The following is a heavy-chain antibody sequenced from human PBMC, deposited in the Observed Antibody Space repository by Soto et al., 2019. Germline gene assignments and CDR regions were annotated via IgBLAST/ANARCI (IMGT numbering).Heavy chain of an antibody. CDR2: ISAYNGNT. V-gene: IGHV1-18*01. D-gene: IGHD2-15*01. CDR3: GRINVVVVAATLDY. Sequence: ASVKVSCKASGYTFTSYGISWVRQAPGQGLEWMGWISAYNGNTNYAQKLQGRVTMTTDTSTSTAYMELRSLRSDDTAVYYCGRINVVVVAATLDYWGQETLVTVSS. J-gene: IGHJ4*02. CDR1: GYTFTSYG.